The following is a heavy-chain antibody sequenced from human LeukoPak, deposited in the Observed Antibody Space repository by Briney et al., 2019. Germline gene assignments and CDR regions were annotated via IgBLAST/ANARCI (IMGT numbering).Heavy chain of an antibody. CDR1: GYTFTSYA. Sequence: ASVKVSCTASGYTFTSYAMHWVRQAPGQRLEWMGWINAGNGNTKYSQKFQGRVTITRDTSASTAYMELSSLRSEDTAVYYCARGRYYYDSSGYYYWGQGTLVTVSS. D-gene: IGHD3-22*01. J-gene: IGHJ4*02. CDR2: INAGNGNT. CDR3: ARGRYYYDSSGYYY. V-gene: IGHV1-3*01.